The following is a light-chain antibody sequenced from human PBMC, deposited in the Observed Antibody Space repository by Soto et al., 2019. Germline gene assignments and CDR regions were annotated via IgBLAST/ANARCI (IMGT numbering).Light chain of an antibody. Sequence: EIVMTQSPVTLSVSPGEGATLSCRASQSVSSNLAWYQQKPGRAPRLLIYGASTRATGIPARFSGSGSGTEFTLTISSLQSEDFADYYCQQYNNWPPVTFGQGTKLEIK. CDR3: QQYNNWPPVT. CDR2: GAS. CDR1: QSVSSN. J-gene: IGKJ2*01. V-gene: IGKV3-15*01.